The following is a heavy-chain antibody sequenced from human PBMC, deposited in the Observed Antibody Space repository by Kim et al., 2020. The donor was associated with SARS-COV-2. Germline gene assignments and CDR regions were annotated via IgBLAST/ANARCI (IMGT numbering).Heavy chain of an antibody. V-gene: IGHV3-48*04. CDR2: I. Sequence: ISYAASVKGRFIISRDNAQNSLYLQLNSLRAEDTAVYYCARGRGGYYFDYWGQGTLVTVSS. J-gene: IGHJ4*02. CDR3: ARGRGGYYFDY. D-gene: IGHD3-10*01.